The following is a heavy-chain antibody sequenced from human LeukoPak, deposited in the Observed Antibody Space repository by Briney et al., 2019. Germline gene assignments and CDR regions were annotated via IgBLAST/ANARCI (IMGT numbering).Heavy chain of an antibody. CDR1: GLPFTDSC. V-gene: IGHV3-11*01. J-gene: IGHJ6*02. CDR2: ITSSGTTI. CDR3: ARSHYGLGSYPARYGMDV. D-gene: IGHD3-10*01. Sequence: GGSLRLSCAASGLPFTDSCMYWIRQAPGKGLDLFSYITSSGTTIYHADSVKGRFTISRDNAKSTLYLQMNSLRAEDTGVYYCARSHYGLGSYPARYGMDVWGQGTTVTVSS.